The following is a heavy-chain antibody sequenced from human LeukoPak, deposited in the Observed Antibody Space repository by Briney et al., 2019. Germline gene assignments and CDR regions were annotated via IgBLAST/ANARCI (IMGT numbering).Heavy chain of an antibody. CDR2: IIPIFGTA. D-gene: IGHD6-13*01. CDR3: ARFGSSWYGARRSHDAFDI. V-gene: IGHV1-69*01. J-gene: IGHJ3*02. Sequence: SVKVSCKASGGTFSSYAISWVRQAPGQGLEWMGGIIPIFGTANYAQKFQGRVTITADESTSTAYMELSSLRSEDTAVYYCARFGSSWYGARRSHDAFDIWGQGTMVTVSS. CDR1: GGTFSSYA.